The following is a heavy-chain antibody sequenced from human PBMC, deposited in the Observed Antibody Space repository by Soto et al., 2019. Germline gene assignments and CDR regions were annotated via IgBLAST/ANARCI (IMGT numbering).Heavy chain of an antibody. CDR1: GFTVSSNY. CDR2: IYSGGST. CDR3: ARVRYYGSGSYRGSYYYYYMDV. V-gene: IGHV3-66*01. D-gene: IGHD3-10*01. J-gene: IGHJ6*03. Sequence: GGSLRLSCAASGFTVSSNYMSWVRQAPGKGLEWVSVIYSGGSTYYADSVKGRFTISRDNSKNTLYLQMNSLRAEDTAVYYCARVRYYGSGSYRGSYYYYYMDVWGKGTTVTVSS.